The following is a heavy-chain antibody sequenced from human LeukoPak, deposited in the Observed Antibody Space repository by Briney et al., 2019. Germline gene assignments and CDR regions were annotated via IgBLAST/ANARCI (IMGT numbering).Heavy chain of an antibody. J-gene: IGHJ3*02. D-gene: IGHD4-23*01. CDR3: ARGYGDNSGAFDI. CDR1: GGSIMVAAYS. Sequence: PSETLSLTRTVSGGSIMVAAYSWSWIRQPPGKGLEWIGYIYYSGRTYYNPSLNSRVTISLDRSKNQFTLKLSSVTAADTAVYFCARGYGDNSGAFDIWGQGTL. CDR2: IYYSGRT. V-gene: IGHV4-30-2*01.